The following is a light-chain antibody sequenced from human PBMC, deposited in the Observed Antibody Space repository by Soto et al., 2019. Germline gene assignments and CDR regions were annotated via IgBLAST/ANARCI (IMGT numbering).Light chain of an antibody. CDR3: QTWGTGIRV. V-gene: IGLV4-69*01. Sequence: QSVLTQSPSASASLGASVKLTCTLSSVHSSYAIAWHQQQPEKGPRYLMKLNSDGSHSKGDGLPDRFSGSSSGAERYLTISSLQSEDEADYYCQTWGTGIRVFGGGTKLTVL. J-gene: IGLJ2*01. CDR1: SVHSSYA. CDR2: LNSDGSH.